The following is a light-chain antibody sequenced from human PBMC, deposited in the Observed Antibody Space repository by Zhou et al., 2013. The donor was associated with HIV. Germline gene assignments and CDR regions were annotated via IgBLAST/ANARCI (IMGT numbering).Light chain of an antibody. Sequence: DILMTQSPSSLSASVGDRVTITCRASQAIRNDLGWYQQKPGRAPKRLIYATSNLQDGVPSRFSGSGSGTEFTLTISSLQPDDVATYYCQQYNSLWTFGQGTKVEI. CDR3: QQYNSLWT. V-gene: IGKV1-17*01. CDR2: ATS. CDR1: QAIRND. J-gene: IGKJ1*01.